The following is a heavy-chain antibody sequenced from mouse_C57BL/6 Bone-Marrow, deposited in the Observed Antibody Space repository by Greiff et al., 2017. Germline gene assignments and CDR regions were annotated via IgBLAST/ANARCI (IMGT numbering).Heavy chain of an antibody. V-gene: IGHV1-7*01. CDR3: TAYYSNLAWFAY. CDR2: INPSSGYT. D-gene: IGHD2-5*01. Sequence: VQRVESGAELAKPGASVKLSCKASGYTFTSYWMHWVKQRPGQGLEWIGYINPSSGYTKYNQKFKDKATLTADKSSSTAYMQLSSLTYEDSAVYYCTAYYSNLAWFAYWGQGTLVTVSA. CDR1: GYTFTSYW. J-gene: IGHJ3*01.